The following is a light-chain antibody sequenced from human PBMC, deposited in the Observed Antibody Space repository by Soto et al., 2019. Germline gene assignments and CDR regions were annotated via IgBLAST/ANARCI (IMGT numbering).Light chain of an antibody. Sequence: EIVLTQSPGTLSLSPGERATLSCRASQSVSSSLAWYQQKPGQAPRLLIYDASNRATGIPARFSGSGSGTDFTLTISRLEPEDFAVYYCQQFDRSSWTFGQGTKVDIK. V-gene: IGKV3-20*01. CDR2: DAS. J-gene: IGKJ1*01. CDR3: QQFDRSSWT. CDR1: QSVSSS.